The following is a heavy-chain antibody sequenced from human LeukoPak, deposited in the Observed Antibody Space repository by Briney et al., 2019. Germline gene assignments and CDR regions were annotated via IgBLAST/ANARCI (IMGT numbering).Heavy chain of an antibody. Sequence: GGSLRLSCAASGFTFSSYSMNWVRQAPGKGLEWVSFISSSSSYIYYADSVKGRFTISRDNAKNSLYLQMNSLRAEDTAVYYCARIYGSGSPSFDYWGQGTLVTVSS. J-gene: IGHJ4*02. V-gene: IGHV3-21*01. CDR2: ISSSSSYI. CDR1: GFTFSSYS. CDR3: ARIYGSGSPSFDY. D-gene: IGHD3-10*01.